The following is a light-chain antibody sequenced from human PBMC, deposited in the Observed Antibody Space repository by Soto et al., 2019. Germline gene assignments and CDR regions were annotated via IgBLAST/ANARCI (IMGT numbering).Light chain of an antibody. J-gene: IGLJ1*01. Sequence: QSALTQPASGSGSPGQSSTISCNGTSSDVGSYNLVSWYQQHPGKAPKLMIYEGSKRPSGVSNRFSGSKSGNTASLTISGLQAEDEHDYSCGSSARSSPYVFATGPKVPVL. CDR1: SSDVGSYNL. CDR2: EGS. V-gene: IGLV2-23*01. CDR3: GSSARSSPYV.